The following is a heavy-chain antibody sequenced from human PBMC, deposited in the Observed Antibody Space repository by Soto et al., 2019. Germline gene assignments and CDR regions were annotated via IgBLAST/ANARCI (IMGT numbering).Heavy chain of an antibody. Sequence: SETLSLTCTVSGGSISSGGYYWSWIRQHPGKGLEWIGYIYYSGSTYYNPSLKSRVTISVDTSKNQFSLKLSSVTAADTAVYYCARGRVPAAQLLRRFGSANTLDYWGQGNLVTVS. V-gene: IGHV4-31*03. CDR1: GGSISSGGYY. J-gene: IGHJ4*02. CDR3: ARGRVPAAQLLRRFGSANTLDY. D-gene: IGHD2-2*01. CDR2: IYYSGST.